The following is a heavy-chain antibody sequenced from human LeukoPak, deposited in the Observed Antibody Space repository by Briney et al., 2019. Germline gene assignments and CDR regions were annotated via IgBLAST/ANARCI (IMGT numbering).Heavy chain of an antibody. Sequence: ASETLSLTCTVSGGSISSYYWSWIRQPPGKGLEWIGYIYYSGSTNYNPSLKSRVTISVDTSKNQFSLKLSSVTAADTAVYYCARVSLAWFDPWGQGTLVTVSS. CDR3: ARVSLAWFDP. CDR1: GGSISSYY. J-gene: IGHJ5*02. V-gene: IGHV4-59*01. CDR2: IYYSGST.